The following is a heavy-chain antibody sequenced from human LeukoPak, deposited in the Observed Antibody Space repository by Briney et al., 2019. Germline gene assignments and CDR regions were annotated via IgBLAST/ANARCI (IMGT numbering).Heavy chain of an antibody. V-gene: IGHV1-69*02. Sequence: ASVKVSCKASGGTFSSYTISWVRQAPGQGLEWMGRIIPILGIANYAQKFQGRVTITADKSTSTAYMELSSLRSEDTAVYYCARAKKITGTTSVLFDYWGQGTLVTVSS. CDR2: IIPILGIA. J-gene: IGHJ4*02. CDR3: ARAKKITGTTSVLFDY. CDR1: GGTFSSYT. D-gene: IGHD1-7*01.